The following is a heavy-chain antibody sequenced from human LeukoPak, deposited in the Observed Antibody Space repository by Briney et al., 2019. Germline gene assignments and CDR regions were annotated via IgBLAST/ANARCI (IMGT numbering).Heavy chain of an antibody. CDR2: IYHSGST. D-gene: IGHD2-21*01. CDR1: GYSISSGYY. J-gene: IGHJ4*02. CDR3: ARGVVIAPQTFDY. Sequence: PSETLSLTCTVSGYSISSGYYWGWIRQPPGKGLEWMGTIYHSGSTNYNPSLKSRVTISVDTSKNQFSLKLSSVTAADTAVYYCARGVVIAPQTFDYWGQGTLVTVSS. V-gene: IGHV4-38-2*02.